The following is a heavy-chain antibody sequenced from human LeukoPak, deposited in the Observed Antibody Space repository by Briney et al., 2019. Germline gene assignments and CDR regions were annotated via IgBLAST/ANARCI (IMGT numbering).Heavy chain of an antibody. CDR1: GGIFSSYG. V-gene: IGHV1-69*04. CDR2: IIPILNTV. CDR3: ARTWNDDPPLWY. D-gene: IGHD1-1*01. J-gene: IGHJ4*02. Sequence: ASVKVSCKTSGGIFSSYGISWVRQAPGQGLEWMGRIIPILNTVSYAQKFQGRVTITADKSTSTAYMELSSLRSEDSAVYYCARTWNDDPPLWYWGQGTLVTVSS.